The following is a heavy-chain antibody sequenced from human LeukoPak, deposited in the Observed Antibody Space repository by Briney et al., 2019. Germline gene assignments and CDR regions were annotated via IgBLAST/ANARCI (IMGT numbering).Heavy chain of an antibody. J-gene: IGHJ3*02. D-gene: IGHD2-2*01. CDR1: GYSISSSNW. CDR2: IYYSGST. CDR3: AREGRYCSSTSCYGPAFDI. Sequence: SDTLPLTCAVSGYSISSSNWWGWIRQPPGKGLEWIGYIYYSGSTYYNPSLESRVTMSVDTSKNQFSLKLSSVTAVDTAVYYCAREGRYCSSTSCYGPAFDIWGQGTMVTVSS. V-gene: IGHV4-28*03.